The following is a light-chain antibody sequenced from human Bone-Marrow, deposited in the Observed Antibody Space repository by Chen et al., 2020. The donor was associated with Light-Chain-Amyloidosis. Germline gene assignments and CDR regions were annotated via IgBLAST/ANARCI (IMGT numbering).Light chain of an antibody. J-gene: IGLJ1*01. CDR2: EDT. CDR1: SSDPGGDNH. V-gene: IGLV2-14*01. CDR3: SSYTSTNTLV. Sequence: QPALPPPASVSGPPGRSITIADTGTSSDPGGDNHASWYQQHPDKAPKLMIYEDTHRPSWVPDRFSGSKSDNTASLTISELQTEDEADYFCSSYTSTNTLVFGSGTRVTVL.